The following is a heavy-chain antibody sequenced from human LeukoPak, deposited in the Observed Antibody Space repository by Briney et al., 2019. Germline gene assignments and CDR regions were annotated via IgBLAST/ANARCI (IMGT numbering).Heavy chain of an antibody. Sequence: SVKVSCKASGFTFTSSAVQWVRQTRGQRRECIGWIVAGSGNTNYAQKFQERVTITRDMSTSTAYMELSSLRSEDTAVYYCAAEGDGYNYTGAFDYWGQGTLVTVSS. CDR2: IVAGSGNT. CDR1: GFTFTSSA. J-gene: IGHJ4*02. CDR3: AAEGDGYNYTGAFDY. D-gene: IGHD5-24*01. V-gene: IGHV1-58*01.